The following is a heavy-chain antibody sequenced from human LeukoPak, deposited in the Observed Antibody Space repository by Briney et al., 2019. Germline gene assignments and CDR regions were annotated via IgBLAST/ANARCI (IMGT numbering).Heavy chain of an antibody. CDR2: IYTSGST. CDR3: ARGGGDWGFHQSDY. CDR1: GGSFSSGSYY. D-gene: IGHD2-21*01. V-gene: IGHV4-61*02. J-gene: IGHJ4*02. Sequence: SETLSLTCTVSGGSFSSGSYYWSWIRQPSGKGLEWIGRIYTSGSTNYNPSLKSRVTISVDTSKNQFSLKLSSVTAADTAVYYCARGGGDWGFHQSDYWGQGTLVTVSS.